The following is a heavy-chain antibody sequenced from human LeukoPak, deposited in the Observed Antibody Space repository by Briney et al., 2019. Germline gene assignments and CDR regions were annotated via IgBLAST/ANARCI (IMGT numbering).Heavy chain of an antibody. CDR3: AKGKMKGSGPQYYDFWSGYSQFDY. Sequence: GGSLRLSCAASGFTFSSYSMNWVRQAPGKGLEWVSAISGSGGSTYYADSVKGRFTISRDNSKNTLYLQMNSLRAEDTAVYYCAKGKMKGSGPQYYDFWSGYSQFDYWGQGTLVTVSS. J-gene: IGHJ4*02. D-gene: IGHD3-3*01. V-gene: IGHV3-23*01. CDR2: ISGSGGST. CDR1: GFTFSSYS.